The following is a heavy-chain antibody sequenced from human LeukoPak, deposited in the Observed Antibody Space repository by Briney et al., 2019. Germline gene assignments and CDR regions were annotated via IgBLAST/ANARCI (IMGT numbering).Heavy chain of an antibody. CDR3: AREEQWLAVNWFDP. V-gene: IGHV3-30*02. CDR2: IRYDENNK. CDR1: GFTFSSYG. J-gene: IGHJ5*02. Sequence: PGGSLRLSCAASGFTFSSYGMHWVRQAPGKGLEWVAFIRYDENNKYYADSVKGRFTISRDNSKNTLYLQMNSLRAEDTAVYYCAREEQWLAVNWFDPWGQGTLVTVSS. D-gene: IGHD6-19*01.